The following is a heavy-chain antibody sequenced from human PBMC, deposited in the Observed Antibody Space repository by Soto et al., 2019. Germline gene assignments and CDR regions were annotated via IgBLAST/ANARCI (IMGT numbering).Heavy chain of an antibody. Sequence: QVQLVQSGAEVKKPGSSVKVSCKASGGTFSSYAISWVRQAPGQGLEWMGGIIPIFGTANYAQKFQGRVTITTDDSTSTAYMERSSLRSEHKAVYYCARGRPKNHWDRDAFDIWGQGTMVTVSS. D-gene: IGHD7-27*01. CDR2: IIPIFGTA. CDR1: GGTFSSYA. CDR3: ARGRPKNHWDRDAFDI. V-gene: IGHV1-69*01. J-gene: IGHJ3*02.